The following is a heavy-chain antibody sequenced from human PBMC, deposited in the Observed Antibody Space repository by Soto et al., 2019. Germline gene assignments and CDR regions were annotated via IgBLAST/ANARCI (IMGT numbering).Heavy chain of an antibody. CDR3: VAENRSSSWFY. V-gene: IGHV3-7*01. J-gene: IGHJ4*02. Sequence: GRALGLPCAASGFTFRAYWLSWVRQTPGKGREWVAKINQGGSDIYYVDSVRGRFTISRDNAKSSLYLQMNSLGVEDTAVYYCVAENRSSSWFYWGQGTMVTVSS. CDR1: GFTFRAYW. CDR2: INQGGSDI. D-gene: IGHD6-13*01.